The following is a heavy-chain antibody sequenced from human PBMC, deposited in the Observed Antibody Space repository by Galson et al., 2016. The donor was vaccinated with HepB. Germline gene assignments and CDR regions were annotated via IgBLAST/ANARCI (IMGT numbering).Heavy chain of an antibody. CDR2: TSGSGGST. CDR1: GFIFSSYA. D-gene: IGHD1-26*01. CDR3: ARELVRSAFDL. J-gene: IGHJ3*01. Sequence: SLRLSCAASGFIFSSYAMSWVRQAPRKGLEWVSGTSGSGGSTYYADSVKGRFLISRDNAQNSVYLQMNSLRDDDTAVYYCARELVRSAFDLWGQGTMVTVSS. V-gene: IGHV3-23*01.